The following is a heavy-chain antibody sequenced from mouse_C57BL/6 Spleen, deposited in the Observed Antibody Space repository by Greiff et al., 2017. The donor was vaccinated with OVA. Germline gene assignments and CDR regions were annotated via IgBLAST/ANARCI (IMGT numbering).Heavy chain of an antibody. CDR2: IRSKSNNYAT. D-gene: IGHD1-1*02. J-gene: IGHJ4*01. CDR3: VKGSPYNAMDY. Sequence: EVQGVESGGGLVQPKGSLKLSCAASGFSFNTYAMNWVRQAPGKGLEWVARIRSKSNNYATYYADSVKDSFTISRDDSESMLYLQMNNLKTEDTAMYYCVKGSPYNAMDYWGQGTSVTVSS. CDR1: GFSFNTYA. V-gene: IGHV10-1*01.